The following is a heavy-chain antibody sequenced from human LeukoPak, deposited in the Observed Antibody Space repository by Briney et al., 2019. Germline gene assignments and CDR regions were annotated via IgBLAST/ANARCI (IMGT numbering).Heavy chain of an antibody. J-gene: IGHJ4*02. CDR1: GGSISSGGYY. CDR2: IYHSGST. CDR3: ARGGGQLAEGYFDY. V-gene: IGHV4-30-2*01. Sequence: PSETLSLTCTVSGGSISSGGYYWSWIWQPPGKGLEWIGYIYHSGSTYYNPSLKSRVTISVDRSKNQFSLKLSSVTAADTAVYYCARGGGQLAEGYFDYWGQGTLVTVSS. D-gene: IGHD6-13*01.